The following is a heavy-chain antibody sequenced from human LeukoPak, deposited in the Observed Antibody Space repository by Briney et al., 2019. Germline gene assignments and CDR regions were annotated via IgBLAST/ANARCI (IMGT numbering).Heavy chain of an antibody. CDR2: IWYDGSNQ. V-gene: IGHV3-33*01. CDR1: GCTFRNHG. Sequence: GGSLRLSCAASGCTFRNHGMHWGRQAPGKGLEWVAVIWYDGSNQYYADPVKGRFTISRDNSKNTLYLQMTSLRAEDTAVYYCARDIASVRMDVWGQGTTVTVSS. CDR3: ARDIASVRMDV. D-gene: IGHD2-15*01. J-gene: IGHJ6*02.